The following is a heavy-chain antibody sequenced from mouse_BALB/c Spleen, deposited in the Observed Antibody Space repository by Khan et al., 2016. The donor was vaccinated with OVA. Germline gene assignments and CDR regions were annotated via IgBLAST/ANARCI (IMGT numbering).Heavy chain of an antibody. V-gene: IGHV9-3-1*01. D-gene: IGHD4-1*01. CDR3: ARVGYNGTMDC. Sequence: QIQLVPSGPELKKPGETVQISCKASGFTFTNYGMNWVKQAPGKGLKWMGWINTYTGEPTFADDFKGRFAFSLETSASTAYLQINSLKNEDTATYCCARVGYNGTMDCWGQGTSVTVSS. CDR1: GFTFTNYG. J-gene: IGHJ4*01. CDR2: INTYTGEP.